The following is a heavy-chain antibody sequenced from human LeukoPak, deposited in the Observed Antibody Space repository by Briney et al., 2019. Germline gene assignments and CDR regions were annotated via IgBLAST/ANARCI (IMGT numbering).Heavy chain of an antibody. D-gene: IGHD2-15*01. Sequence: GGSLRLSCAASGFTFSSYSMNWVRQAPGKGLEWVSYISSSSSTIYYADSVKGRFTISRDNAKNSLNLQMNSLRAEDTAVYYCARDCSGGSCYSAGRAFDIWGQGTLVTVSS. V-gene: IGHV3-48*01. J-gene: IGHJ3*02. CDR3: ARDCSGGSCYSAGRAFDI. CDR2: ISSSSSTI. CDR1: GFTFSSYS.